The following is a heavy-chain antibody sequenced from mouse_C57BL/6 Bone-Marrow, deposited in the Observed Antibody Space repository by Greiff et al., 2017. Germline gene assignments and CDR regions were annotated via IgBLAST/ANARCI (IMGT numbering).Heavy chain of an antibody. J-gene: IGHJ2*01. D-gene: IGHD1-1*01. CDR3: AYYYGSSPYYFDY. Sequence: VQLKQSGAELVKPGASVKLSCTASGFNIKDYYMHWVKQRTEQGLEWIGRIDPEDGETKYAPKFQGKATITADTSSNTAYLQLSSLTSEDTAVYYCAYYYGSSPYYFDYWGQGTTLTVSS. CDR1: GFNIKDYY. V-gene: IGHV14-2*01. CDR2: IDPEDGET.